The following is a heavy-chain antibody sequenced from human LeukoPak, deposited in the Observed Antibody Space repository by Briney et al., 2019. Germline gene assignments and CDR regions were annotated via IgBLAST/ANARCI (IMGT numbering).Heavy chain of an antibody. D-gene: IGHD6-25*01. J-gene: IGHJ6*03. V-gene: IGHV3-30*03. CDR2: VSYDGSDK. CDR1: GFAFNSYG. CDR3: ARFAAGGSYYYYMDV. Sequence: GGSLRLSCVVSGFAFNSYGIHWVRQAPGKGLEWVAVVSYDGSDKLYEDSVKGRFTVSRDNSKNTLYLQMNSLRADDTAVYYCARFAAGGSYYYYMDVWGKGTTVTVSS.